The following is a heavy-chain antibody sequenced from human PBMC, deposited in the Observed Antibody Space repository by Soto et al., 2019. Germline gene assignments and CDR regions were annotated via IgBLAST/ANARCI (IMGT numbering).Heavy chain of an antibody. Sequence: GGSLRLSCAASGFTFSSYSMNWVRQAPGKGLEWVSSISSSSSYIYYADSVKGRFTISRDNAKNSLYLQMNSLRAEDTAVYYCARDPAESFYDYVWGSHTKPYYYYGMDVWGQGTTVTVSS. J-gene: IGHJ6*02. CDR1: GFTFSSYS. CDR3: ARDPAESFYDYVWGSHTKPYYYYGMDV. D-gene: IGHD3-16*01. CDR2: ISSSSSYI. V-gene: IGHV3-21*01.